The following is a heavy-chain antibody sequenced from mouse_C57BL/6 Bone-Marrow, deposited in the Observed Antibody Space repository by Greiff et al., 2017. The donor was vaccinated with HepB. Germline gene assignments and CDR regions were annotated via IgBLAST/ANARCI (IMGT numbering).Heavy chain of an antibody. CDR3: ARSGDYYGSSDFDV. V-gene: IGHV1-81*01. Sequence: QVQLQQSGAELARPGASVKLSCKASGYTFTSYGISWVKQRTGQGLEWIGEIYHRSGNTYYNEKFKGKATLTADKSSSTAYMELRSLTSEDSAVYFCARSGDYYGSSDFDVWGTGTTVTVSS. CDR2: IYHRSGNT. D-gene: IGHD1-1*01. J-gene: IGHJ1*03. CDR1: GYTFTSYG.